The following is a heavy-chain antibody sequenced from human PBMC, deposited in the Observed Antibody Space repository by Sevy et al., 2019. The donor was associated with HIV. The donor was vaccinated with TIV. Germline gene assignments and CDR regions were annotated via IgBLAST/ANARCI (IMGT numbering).Heavy chain of an antibody. CDR1: GFTFSDYH. J-gene: IGHJ4*02. CDR3: AREADYYFDS. D-gene: IGHD2-21*02. V-gene: IGHV3-11*01. CDR2: ISSRGSTE. Sequence: GGSLRLSCEASGFTFSDYHMTWIRQAPGKGLEWVAYISSRGSTEHYADSVKGRFTISGDNVKHSLYLQMDSLRGEDTAVYYCAREADYYFDSWGQGSLVTVSS.